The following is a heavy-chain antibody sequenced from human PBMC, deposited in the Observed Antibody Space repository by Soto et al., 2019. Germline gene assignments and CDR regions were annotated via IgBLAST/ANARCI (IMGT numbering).Heavy chain of an antibody. CDR1: GGSISSYY. Sequence: PSETLSLTCTVSGGSISSYYWSWIRQPPGKGLEWIGYIYYSGSTNYNPSLKSRVTISVDTSKNQFSLKLSSVTAADTAVYYCAAQWLSPPYYYGMDVWGQGTTVT. V-gene: IGHV4-59*08. CDR3: AAQWLSPPYYYGMDV. D-gene: IGHD6-19*01. CDR2: IYYSGST. J-gene: IGHJ6*02.